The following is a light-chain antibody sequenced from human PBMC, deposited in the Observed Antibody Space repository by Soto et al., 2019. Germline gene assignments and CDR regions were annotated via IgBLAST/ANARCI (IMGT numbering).Light chain of an antibody. CDR1: QDISNY. J-gene: IGKJ5*01. CDR2: DAS. V-gene: IGKV1-33*01. CDR3: QQDDNLPLT. Sequence: DIQMTQSPSSLSASVGDRVTITCQASQDISNYLNWYQQKPGKAPKLLIYDASNLETGVPSRFSGSGSGTDFTFNISSLQPEDIATYYCQQDDNLPLTFGEGTRLEIK.